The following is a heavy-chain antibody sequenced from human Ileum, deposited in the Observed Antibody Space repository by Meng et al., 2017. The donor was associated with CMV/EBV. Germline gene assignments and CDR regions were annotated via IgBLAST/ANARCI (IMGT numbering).Heavy chain of an antibody. CDR3: AKDRRYDWNYGWFDS. CDR1: GFTFSDHA. J-gene: IGHJ5*01. Sequence: GESLKISCAASGFTFSDHAMSWVRQAPGKGLEWVSGITGSGGRTEYADSVKGRLTISRDNSKNTLYLQMNSLRGEDAAVYYCAKDRRYDWNYGWFDSWGQGTLVTVSS. CDR2: ITGSGGRT. V-gene: IGHV3-23*01. D-gene: IGHD1-7*01.